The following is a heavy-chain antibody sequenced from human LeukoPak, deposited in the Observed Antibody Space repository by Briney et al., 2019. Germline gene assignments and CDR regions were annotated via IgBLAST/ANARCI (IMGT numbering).Heavy chain of an antibody. CDR2: ISSSSSYI. Sequence: GGSLRLSCAASGFAFSSYAMSWVRQAPGKGLEWVSSISSSSSYIYYADSVKGRFTISRDNAKNSLYLQMNSLRAEDTAVYYCARDIPDYYDSSGYLDWGQGTLVTVSS. D-gene: IGHD3-22*01. CDR1: GFAFSSYA. J-gene: IGHJ4*02. V-gene: IGHV3-21*01. CDR3: ARDIPDYYDSSGYLD.